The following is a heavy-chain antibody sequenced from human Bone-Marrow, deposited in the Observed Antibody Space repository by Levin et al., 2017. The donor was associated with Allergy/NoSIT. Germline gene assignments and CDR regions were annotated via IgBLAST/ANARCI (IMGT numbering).Heavy chain of an antibody. V-gene: IGHV3-33*01. D-gene: IGHD2-21*02. CDR2: VWSDGSFQ. J-gene: IGHJ3*02. CDR1: GLTLSIYS. Sequence: PGGSLRLSCAVSGLTLSIYSMHWVRQAPGKGLEWVAVVWSDGSFQDYVDSVKGRFTISKDDSKNTLYLQMNSLRAEDTAVYYCTRDHRTGDRREAFDIWGQGTMVTVSS. CDR3: TRDHRTGDRREAFDI.